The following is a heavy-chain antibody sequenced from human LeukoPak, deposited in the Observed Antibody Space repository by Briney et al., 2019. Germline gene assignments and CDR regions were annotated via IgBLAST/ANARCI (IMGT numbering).Heavy chain of an antibody. CDR1: GFTFSSYA. J-gene: IGHJ4*02. V-gene: IGHV3-30*04. CDR3: ARDSGQQWLVDYFDY. CDR2: ISYDGSNK. Sequence: GGSLRLSCAASGFTFSSYALHWVRQAPGKGLEWVALISYDGSNKYYTDSVKGRFTISRDNSKNTLYLQMNTLRAEVTAVYYCARDSGQQWLVDYFDYWGQGTLVTVSS. D-gene: IGHD6-19*01.